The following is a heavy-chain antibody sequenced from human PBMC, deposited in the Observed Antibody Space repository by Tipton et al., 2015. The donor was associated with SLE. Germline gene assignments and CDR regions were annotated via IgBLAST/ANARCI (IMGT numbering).Heavy chain of an antibody. D-gene: IGHD4-23*01. CDR2: IIPIFGTA. V-gene: IGHV1-69*05. J-gene: IGHJ3*02. CDR1: GYTFTSYY. CDR3: ARDDGNSDAFDI. Sequence: QSGPEVKKPGASVKVSCKASGYTFTSYYMHWVRQAPGQGLEWMGGIIPIFGTANYAQKFQGRVTITTDESTSTAYMELSSLRSEDTAVYYCARDDGNSDAFDIWGQGTMVTVSS.